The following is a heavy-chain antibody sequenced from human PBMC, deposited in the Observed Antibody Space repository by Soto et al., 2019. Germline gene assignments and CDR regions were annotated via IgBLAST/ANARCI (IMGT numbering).Heavy chain of an antibody. D-gene: IGHD6-19*01. CDR3: TPLALKYSSGWYEFSD. V-gene: IGHV3-15*07. J-gene: IGHJ4*02. Sequence: EVQLVESGGGLVKPGGPLRLSCAASGFTFSNVWMNWVRQAPGKWLEWVGRIKSKTDGGTTDYAAPVKGRFTISRDDSKNPLYLQMNSLKTEDTAVYYCTPLALKYSSGWYEFSDWGQGTLVTVSS. CDR1: GFTFSNVW. CDR2: IKSKTDGGTT.